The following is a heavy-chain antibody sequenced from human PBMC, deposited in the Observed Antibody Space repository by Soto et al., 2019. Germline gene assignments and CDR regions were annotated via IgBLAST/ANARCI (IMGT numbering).Heavy chain of an antibody. CDR3: ARSPGGYYID. CDR1: GFSFSSYW. J-gene: IGHJ3*01. V-gene: IGHV3-74*01. CDR2: INTDGSSK. D-gene: IGHD3-9*01. Sequence: EVQLVESGGGLVQPGGSLRLSCADSGFSFSSYWMHWVRQGPGKGLVWVSRINTDGSSKNNADSVKGRFTISRDNAKNTVYLQMNSLRAEDTAVYYCARSPGGYYIDWGQGTMVTVSS.